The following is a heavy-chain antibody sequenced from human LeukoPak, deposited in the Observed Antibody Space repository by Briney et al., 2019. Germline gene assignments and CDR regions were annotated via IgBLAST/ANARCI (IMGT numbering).Heavy chain of an antibody. D-gene: IGHD3-3*01. V-gene: IGHV1-18*01. J-gene: IGHJ6*03. CDR2: ISAYNGNT. CDR3: ARDANERYYDFWSGYLRGYYYYYMDV. CDR1: GYTFTSYG. Sequence: ASVTVSCKASGYTFTSYGLSWVRQAPAQGLEWMGWISAYNGNTNYAQKLQGRVTMNTDTSTSTAYMELRSLRSDDTAVYYCARDANERYYDFWSGYLRGYYYYYMDVWGKGTTVTVSS.